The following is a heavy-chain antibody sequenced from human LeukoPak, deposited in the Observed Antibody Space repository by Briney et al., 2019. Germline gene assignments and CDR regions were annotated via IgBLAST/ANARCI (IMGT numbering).Heavy chain of an antibody. J-gene: IGHJ6*03. CDR2: VDPEDGET. CDR3: ATSVGAPSYYYYYMDV. D-gene: IGHD1-26*01. CDR1: GYTFTDYY. Sequence: ASVKVSCKVSGYTFTDYYMHWVQQAPGEGLEWMGLVDPEDGETIYAEKFQGRVTITADTSTDTAYMELSSLRSEDTAVYYCATSVGAPSYYYYYMDVWGKGTTVTVSS. V-gene: IGHV1-69-2*01.